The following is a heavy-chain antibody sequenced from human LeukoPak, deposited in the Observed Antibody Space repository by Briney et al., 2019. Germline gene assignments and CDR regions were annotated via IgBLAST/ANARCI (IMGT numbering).Heavy chain of an antibody. Sequence: SETLSLTCTVSGGSISSYYWSRIRQPPGKGLEWIGYIYYSGSTNYNPSLKSRVTISVDTSKNQFSLKLSSVTAADTAVYYCAREGYVIPHDAFDIWGQGTMVTVSS. V-gene: IGHV4-59*01. J-gene: IGHJ3*02. CDR1: GGSISSYY. CDR2: IYYSGST. CDR3: AREGYVIPHDAFDI. D-gene: IGHD2-8*01.